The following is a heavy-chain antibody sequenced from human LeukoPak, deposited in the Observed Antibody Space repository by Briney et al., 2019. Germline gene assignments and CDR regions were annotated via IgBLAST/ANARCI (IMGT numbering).Heavy chain of an antibody. CDR3: ARDMSIRAWGYYEVTEYYYMDV. CDR1: GFTFSSYW. J-gene: IGHJ6*03. V-gene: IGHV3-7*01. CDR2: IKQDGSEK. D-gene: IGHD3-22*01. Sequence: PGGSLRLSCAASGFTFSSYWMSWVRQAPGKGLEWVANIKQDGSEKYYVDSVKGRFTISRDNAKNSLYLQMNSLRAEDTAVYYCARDMSIRAWGYYEVTEYYYMDVWGKGTTVTVSS.